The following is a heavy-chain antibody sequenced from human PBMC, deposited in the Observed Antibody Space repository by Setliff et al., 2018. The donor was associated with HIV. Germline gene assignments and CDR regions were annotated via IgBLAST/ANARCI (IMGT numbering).Heavy chain of an antibody. Sequence: ASVKVSCKASGYTFTGYYMHWVRQAPGQGLEWMGRINPYSGDTNYAQKFQGRVTMTRDTYITTAYMELSRLRSDDTAVYYCARGGTTVNYYYYYMDVWGKGTTVTVS. J-gene: IGHJ6*03. V-gene: IGHV1-2*06. CDR1: GYTFTGYY. CDR3: ARGGTTVNYYYYYMDV. CDR2: INPYSGDT. D-gene: IGHD1-1*01.